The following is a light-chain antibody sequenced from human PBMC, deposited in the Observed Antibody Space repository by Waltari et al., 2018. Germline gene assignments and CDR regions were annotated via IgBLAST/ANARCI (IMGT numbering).Light chain of an antibody. CDR1: QGISNS. CDR2: ASS. J-gene: IGKJ2*01. Sequence: DIQMTQSPSSLSASVGDRVTITCRASQGISNSLAWYQQKPGKAPKLLLDASSTLEIGVPSRFSGSGSGTDYTLTISSLQPEDFATYYCEQYFSTPPYTFGQGTKLEI. CDR3: EQYFSTPPYT. V-gene: IGKV1-NL1*01.